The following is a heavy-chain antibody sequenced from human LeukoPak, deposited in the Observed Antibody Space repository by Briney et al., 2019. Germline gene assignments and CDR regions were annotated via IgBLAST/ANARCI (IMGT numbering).Heavy chain of an antibody. CDR3: ASMLASRGSLDY. CDR1: GYTFTSYA. J-gene: IGHJ4*02. CDR2: INAGNGNT. V-gene: IGHV1-3*01. Sequence: ASVKVSCKAPGYTFTSYAMHWVRQAPGQRLEWMGWINAGNGNTKYSQKFQGRVTITRDTSASTAYMELSSLRSEDTAVYYCASMLASRGSLDYWGQGTLVTVSS. D-gene: IGHD3-10*02.